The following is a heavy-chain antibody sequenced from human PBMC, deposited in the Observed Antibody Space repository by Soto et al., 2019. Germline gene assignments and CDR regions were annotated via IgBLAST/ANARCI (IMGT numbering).Heavy chain of an antibody. CDR3: ARDWGTHYYYGSGSYYKVFDY. D-gene: IGHD3-10*01. CDR1: GYTSTSFG. J-gene: IGHJ4*01. V-gene: IGHV1-18*01. CDR2: ITTDKGKT. Sequence: ASMKVSFQPSGYTSTSFGISWLRKAPGQGLEWMGWITTDKGKTNYAQKFQGRVTMTTDTSTSTAYMELRSLRSDDTAVYYCARDWGTHYYYGSGSYYKVFDYWG.